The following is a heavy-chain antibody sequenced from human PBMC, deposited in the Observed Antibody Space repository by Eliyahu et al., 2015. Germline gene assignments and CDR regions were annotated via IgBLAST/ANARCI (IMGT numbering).Heavy chain of an antibody. D-gene: IGHD2-8*02. V-gene: IGHV3-15*01. J-gene: IGHJ4*02. CDR1: GFTFSNAW. CDR2: IKSKTDGGTA. Sequence: EVQLVESGGGLVKPGGSLRLSCATSGFTFSNAWIDWVRQAPGKGLGWVGRIKSKTDGGTADSAAPVKGRFTISRDDSKNTLYLQMNGLKIEDSAMYYCTTHGLASTGGERVDFWGQGTLVTVSS. CDR3: TTHGLASTGGERVDF.